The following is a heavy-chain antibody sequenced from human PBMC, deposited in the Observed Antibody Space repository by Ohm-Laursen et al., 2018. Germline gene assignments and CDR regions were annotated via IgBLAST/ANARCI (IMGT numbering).Heavy chain of an antibody. J-gene: IGHJ4*02. D-gene: IGHD6-6*01. CDR2: ISYDGSNK. CDR3: APHSSSSNY. CDR1: GFTFSAYG. Sequence: SLRLSCAASGFTFSAYGMHWVRQAPGRGLEWVALISYDGSNKYYVDSVKGRFTISRDNSKNTLYLRMNSLRADDTAVYYCAPHSSSSNYWGQGTLVTVSS. V-gene: IGHV3-30*03.